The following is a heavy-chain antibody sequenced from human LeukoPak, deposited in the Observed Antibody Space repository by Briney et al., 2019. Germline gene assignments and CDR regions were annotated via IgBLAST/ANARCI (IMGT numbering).Heavy chain of an antibody. D-gene: IGHD2-2*02. CDR1: GFTFSSYA. Sequence: PGGSLRLSCAASGFTFSSYAMGWDRQAPGKGLEWVSAISGSGGSTYYADSVKGRFTISRDNSKNTLYLQMNSLRAEDTAVYYCATSDPGYCSSTSCYNFRITRGHYWGQGTLVTVSS. CDR2: ISGSGGST. V-gene: IGHV3-23*01. CDR3: ATSDPGYCSSTSCYNFRITRGHY. J-gene: IGHJ4*02.